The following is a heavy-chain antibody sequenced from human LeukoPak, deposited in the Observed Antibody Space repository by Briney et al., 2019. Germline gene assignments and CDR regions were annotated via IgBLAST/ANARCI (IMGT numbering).Heavy chain of an antibody. V-gene: IGHV5-51*01. CDR1: GYSFTSYW. J-gene: IGHJ3*02. CDR3: ARLPDYDSSGYSAFDI. Sequence: GESLKISCKGSGYSFTSYWIGWVRQMPGKGLEWMGIIYPGDSDTGYSPSFQGRVTISADKSISTASLQWSSLKASDTAMYYCARLPDYDSSGYSAFDIWGPGTMVTVSS. D-gene: IGHD3-22*01. CDR2: IYPGDSDT.